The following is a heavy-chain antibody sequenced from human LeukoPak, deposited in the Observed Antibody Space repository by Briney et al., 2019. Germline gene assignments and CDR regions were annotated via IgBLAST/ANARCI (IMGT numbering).Heavy chain of an antibody. CDR1: GFTFDDYA. D-gene: IGHD3-3*01. CDR2: ISWNSGSI. Sequence: GGSLRLSCAASGFTFDDYAMHWVRQAPGKGLEWVSGISWNSGSIGYADSEKGRFTISRDNAKNSLYLQMNSLRAEDTALYYCAKDRSSGTFDYWGQGTLVTVSS. J-gene: IGHJ4*02. V-gene: IGHV3-9*01. CDR3: AKDRSSGTFDY.